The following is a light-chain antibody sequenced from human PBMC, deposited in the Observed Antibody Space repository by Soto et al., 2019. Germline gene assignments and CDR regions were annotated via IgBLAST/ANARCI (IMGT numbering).Light chain of an antibody. CDR2: DND. Sequence: QSVLTQPPSVSAAPGQQVTISCSGSSSNIGDNYVSWYQHLPGTAPKLVVYDNDRRPSGIPGRCSGSKSGTSATLVITGLQTGDEADYYCGTWDDRLDGNYVFGTGTKLTVL. CDR3: GTWDDRLDGNYV. J-gene: IGLJ1*01. V-gene: IGLV1-51*01. CDR1: SSNIGDNY.